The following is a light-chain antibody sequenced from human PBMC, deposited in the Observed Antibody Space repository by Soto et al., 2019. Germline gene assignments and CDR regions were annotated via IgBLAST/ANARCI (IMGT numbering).Light chain of an antibody. Sequence: QSVLTQPPSVSGAPGQRVTISCTGSSSNIGAGYDVHWYQQLPGTAPKILIYGNSNRPSGVPDRFSGSKSGTSASLAITGLQAEDEADYYCQSYDRSLSVVVGGGTKLTVL. J-gene: IGLJ2*01. CDR3: QSYDRSLSVV. CDR1: SSNIGAGYD. V-gene: IGLV1-40*01. CDR2: GNS.